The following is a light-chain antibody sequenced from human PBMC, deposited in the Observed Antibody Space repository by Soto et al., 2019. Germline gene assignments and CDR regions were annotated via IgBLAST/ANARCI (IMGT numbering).Light chain of an antibody. Sequence: IQLTHSPSFLSASVLYRVTITFRASQGISSYLAWYQQKPGKAPKLLIYDASNLETGVPSRFSGSGSGTDFTLTISSLQPEDFATYYCQQTYSTPPTFGQGTKVDI. V-gene: IGKV1-39*01. CDR1: QGISSY. J-gene: IGKJ1*01. CDR2: DAS. CDR3: QQTYSTPPT.